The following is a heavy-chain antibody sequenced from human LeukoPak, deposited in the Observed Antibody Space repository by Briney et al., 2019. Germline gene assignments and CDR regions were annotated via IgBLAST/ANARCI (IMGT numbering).Heavy chain of an antibody. CDR2: VYYSGST. J-gene: IGHJ5*02. Sequence: SETLSLTCSVSGGSISSYYWSWIRQPPGKGLEWIGYVYYSGSTNYNPSLKSRVTMSVDTSKNQFSLKLNSVTAADTAVYYCASLSEYCSAGSCYLGWFDPWGQGTLVTVSS. CDR3: ASLSEYCSAGSCYLGWFDP. D-gene: IGHD2-15*01. V-gene: IGHV4-59*01. CDR1: GGSISSYY.